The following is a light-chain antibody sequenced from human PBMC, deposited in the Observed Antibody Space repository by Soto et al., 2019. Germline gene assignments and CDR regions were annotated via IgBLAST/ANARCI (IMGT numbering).Light chain of an antibody. V-gene: IGKV1-39*01. CDR1: QSIRDY. J-gene: IGKJ4*01. CDR3: QQSYLTPLT. CDR2: ASS. Sequence: DIEMTQSPSSLSASVGDTVSITCCASQSIRDYLNWYQQKPGEAPKLLIYASSTLQSGVPSRFSGSGSGTDFTLTISSLQPEDFATYYCQQSYLTPLTFGGGTKVDIK.